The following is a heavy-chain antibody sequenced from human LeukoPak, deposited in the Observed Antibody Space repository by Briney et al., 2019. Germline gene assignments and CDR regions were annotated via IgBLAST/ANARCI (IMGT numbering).Heavy chain of an antibody. D-gene: IGHD1-26*01. CDR3: ASQGHHGKIVGTTLSYFYMDV. V-gene: IGHV4-34*01. Sequence: SETLSLTCAVYGGSFSGYYWSWIRQPPGKGLEWIGEINHSGSTDYNPSLKSRVTISVHTSKNQFSLKLSSVTAADTAFYYCASQGHHGKIVGTTLSYFYMDVWGKGTTVTVSS. CDR2: INHSGST. CDR1: GGSFSGYY. J-gene: IGHJ6*03.